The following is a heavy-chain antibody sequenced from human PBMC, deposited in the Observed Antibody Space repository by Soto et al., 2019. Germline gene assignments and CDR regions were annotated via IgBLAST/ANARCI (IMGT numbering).Heavy chain of an antibody. Sequence: SETLSLTCTVSGGSISSYYWSWIRQPPGKGLEWIGYIYYSGSTNYNPSLKSRVTISVDTSKNQFSLKLSSVTAADTAVYYCARDSGSGWYPYDYYHYGMAVWGRGTSVPV. D-gene: IGHD6-19*01. CDR3: ARDSGSGWYPYDYYHYGMAV. CDR1: GGSISSYY. CDR2: IYYSGST. J-gene: IGHJ6*02. V-gene: IGHV4-59*01.